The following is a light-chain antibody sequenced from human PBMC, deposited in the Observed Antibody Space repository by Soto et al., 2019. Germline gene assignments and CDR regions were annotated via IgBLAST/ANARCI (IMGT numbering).Light chain of an antibody. CDR1: QSLLYSSNNKNY. V-gene: IGKV4-1*01. J-gene: IGKJ1*01. CDR2: WAS. CDR3: QQYYSTPQT. Sequence: DIVMTQSPDSLAVSRGERATINCKSSQSLLYSSNNKNYLAWYQQKLGQPPKLLIYWASTRESGVPDRFSGSGSGTDFTLTISSLQAEDVAVYYCQQYYSTPQTFGQGTKVEI.